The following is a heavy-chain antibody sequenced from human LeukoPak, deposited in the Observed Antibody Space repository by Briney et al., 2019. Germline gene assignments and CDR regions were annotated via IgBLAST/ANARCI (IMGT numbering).Heavy chain of an antibody. Sequence: PSETLSLTCTVSGGSISSYYWSWIRQPPGKGLEWIGYVFYNGNTNYNPSLKGRVTMSLDMSKNHFSLKLTSVTAADTAVYHCARNGAYGSGGYYPIDLWGQGTLVTVSS. J-gene: IGHJ5*02. CDR3: ARNGAYGSGGYYPIDL. D-gene: IGHD3-10*01. CDR1: GGSISSYY. V-gene: IGHV4-59*01. CDR2: VFYNGNT.